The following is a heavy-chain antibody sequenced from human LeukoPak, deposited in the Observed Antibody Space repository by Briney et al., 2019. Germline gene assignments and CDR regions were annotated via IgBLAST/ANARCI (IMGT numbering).Heavy chain of an antibody. Sequence: GGSLRLSCAASGFTFSSYSMNWVRQAPGKGLEWVSSISSSSSYIYYADSVKGRFTISRDNAKNSLYLQMNSLRAEDTAVYYCAKDQGSGGKYYYGMDVWGQGTTVTVSS. D-gene: IGHD6-19*01. V-gene: IGHV3-21*01. CDR1: GFTFSSYS. CDR2: ISSSSSYI. J-gene: IGHJ6*02. CDR3: AKDQGSGGKYYYGMDV.